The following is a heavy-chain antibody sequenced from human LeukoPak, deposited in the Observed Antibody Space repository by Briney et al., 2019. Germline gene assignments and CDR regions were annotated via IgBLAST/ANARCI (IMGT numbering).Heavy chain of an antibody. CDR3: ARGVVIAPQTFDY. CDR1: GESISGFY. Sequence: SETLSLTCTVSGESISGFYWTWLRQPPGKGLEWIGYIYYSGSTNYNPSLKSRVTISVDTSKNQFSLKLSPVTAADTAVYYCARGVVIAPQTFDYWGQGTLVTVSS. V-gene: IGHV4-59*01. D-gene: IGHD2-21*01. CDR2: IYYSGST. J-gene: IGHJ4*02.